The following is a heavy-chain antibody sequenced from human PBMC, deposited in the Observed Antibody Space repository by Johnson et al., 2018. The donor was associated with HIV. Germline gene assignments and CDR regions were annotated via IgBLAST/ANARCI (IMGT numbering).Heavy chain of an antibody. CDR2: IGTAGDT. Sequence: MQLVESGGGVVRPGGSLRLSCAASGFTFSSYDMHWVSQATGKGLEWVSAIGTAGDTYYPGSVKGRFTISRENAKNSLYLQMNSLRAGDTAVYYCARVSGLTFGAFDIWGQGTMVTVSS. CDR3: ARVSGLTFGAFDI. CDR1: GFTFSSYD. D-gene: IGHD3-22*01. J-gene: IGHJ3*02. V-gene: IGHV3-13*01.